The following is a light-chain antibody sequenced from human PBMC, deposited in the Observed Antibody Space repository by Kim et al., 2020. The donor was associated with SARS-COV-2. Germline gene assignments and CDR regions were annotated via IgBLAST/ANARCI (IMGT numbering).Light chain of an antibody. CDR3: QQYASLPIT. Sequence: DIQMTQSPSSLSASVGDRVTITCQAIQDITKYLNWYQQKPGKTPKLLIYDVSNLERGVPSRFSGAGFGTNFTFTISSLHPEDAATYFCQQYASLPITFGQGTRLEIK. J-gene: IGKJ5*01. CDR1: QDITKY. CDR2: DVS. V-gene: IGKV1-33*01.